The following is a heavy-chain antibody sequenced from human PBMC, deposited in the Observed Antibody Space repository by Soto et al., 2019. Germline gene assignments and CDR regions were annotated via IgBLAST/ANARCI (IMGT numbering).Heavy chain of an antibody. CDR2: ISDDGMND. J-gene: IGHJ4*02. V-gene: IGHV3-30*01. Sequence: PXGSLRLSCAAAGFSVSDYTMYWVRQAPGKGLEWVAIISDDGMNDYYADSVRGRFTISRDNSRNTVHLQMTSLRDDDTALYHCARDRVLGFCSGGSCGILDYWGRGAPVTVSS. D-gene: IGHD2-15*01. CDR1: GFSVSDYT. CDR3: ARDRVLGFCSGGSCGILDY.